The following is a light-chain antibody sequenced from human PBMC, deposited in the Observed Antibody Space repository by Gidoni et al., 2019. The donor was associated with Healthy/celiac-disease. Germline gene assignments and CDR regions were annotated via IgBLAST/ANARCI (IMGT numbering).Light chain of an antibody. Sequence: SVLTQPPSVPGPPGQRVTIPFTVSSSNIGAGYDVHCYHQLPGTAPKLLIYGNSNRPSGVPDRFSGSKSGTSASLAITVLQAEDEADYYCQSYDSSLSGYVFGTGTKVTVL. CDR2: GNS. V-gene: IGLV1-40*01. CDR1: SSNIGAGYD. CDR3: QSYDSSLSGYV. J-gene: IGLJ1*01.